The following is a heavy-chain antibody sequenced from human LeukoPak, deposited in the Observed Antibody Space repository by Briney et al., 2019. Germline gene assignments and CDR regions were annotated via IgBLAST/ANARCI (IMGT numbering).Heavy chain of an antibody. CDR3: ARGGLLPFDY. D-gene: IGHD2-15*01. Sequence: GGSLRLSCAASGFTFSSYAMHWVRQAPGKGLEYVSAISSNGGSTYYANSVKGRFTISRDNSKNTLYLQMGSLRAEDMAVYYCARGGLLPFDYWGQGTLVTASS. J-gene: IGHJ4*02. CDR2: ISSNGGST. CDR1: GFTFSSYA. V-gene: IGHV3-64*01.